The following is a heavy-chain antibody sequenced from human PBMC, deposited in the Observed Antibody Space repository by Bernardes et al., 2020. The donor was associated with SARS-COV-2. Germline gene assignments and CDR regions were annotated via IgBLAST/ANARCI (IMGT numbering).Heavy chain of an antibody. CDR3: ARDRGTRYCSSTSCYSPFDY. CDR2: IYTSGST. CDR1: GGSISSYY. Sequence: SETLSLTCTVSGGSISSYYWSWIRQPAGKGLEWIGRIYTSGSTNYNPSLKSRVTMSVDTSKNQFSLKLSSVTAADTAVYYCARDRGTRYCSSTSCYSPFDYWGQGTLVTVSS. V-gene: IGHV4-4*07. D-gene: IGHD2-2*01. J-gene: IGHJ4*02.